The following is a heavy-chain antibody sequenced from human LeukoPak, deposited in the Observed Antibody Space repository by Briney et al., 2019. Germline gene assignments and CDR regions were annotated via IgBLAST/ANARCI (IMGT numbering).Heavy chain of an antibody. J-gene: IGHJ4*02. Sequence: PSETLSLTCTVSGGSVSSGSYYWSWIRQPPGKGLEWIGYIYYSGSTYYNPSLKSRVTISVDTSKNQFSLKLSSVTAADTAVYYCARDPGYSSSWSYFDYWGQGTLVTVSS. D-gene: IGHD6-13*01. CDR3: ARDPGYSSSWSYFDY. CDR2: IYYSGST. V-gene: IGHV4-31*03. CDR1: GGSVSSGSYY.